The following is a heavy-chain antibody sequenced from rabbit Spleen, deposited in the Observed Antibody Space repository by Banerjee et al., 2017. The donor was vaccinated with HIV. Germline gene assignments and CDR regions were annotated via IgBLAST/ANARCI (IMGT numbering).Heavy chain of an antibody. Sequence: HLVESGGGLVQPGESLTLSCKASGFDFSRHYMSWVRQAPGKGLEWIGIIYAGKGTTDYASWVNGRFTISSDNAQNIVDLQMNSLTAADTATYFCERDNVGDVGYGYGDLWGQGTLVTVS. CDR3: ERDNVGDVGYGYGDL. J-gene: IGHJ3*01. CDR1: GFDFSRHY. D-gene: IGHD6-1*01. CDR2: IYAGKGTT. V-gene: IGHV1S7*01.